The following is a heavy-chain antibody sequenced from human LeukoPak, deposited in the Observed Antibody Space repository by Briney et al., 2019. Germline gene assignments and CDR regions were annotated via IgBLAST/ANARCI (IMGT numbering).Heavy chain of an antibody. CDR2: ISSSGSTI. CDR3: AKVLLILHYYYMDV. J-gene: IGHJ6*03. CDR1: GFTFSSYE. V-gene: IGHV3-48*03. Sequence: GGSLRLSCAASGFTFSSYEMYWVRQAPGKGLEWVSYISSSGSTIYYADSVKGRFTISRDNSKNTLYLQMNSLRAEDTAVYYCAKVLLILHYYYMDVWGKGTTVTISS.